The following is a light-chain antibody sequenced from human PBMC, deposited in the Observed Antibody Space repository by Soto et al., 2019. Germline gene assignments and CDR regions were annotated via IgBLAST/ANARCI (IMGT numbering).Light chain of an antibody. J-gene: IGKJ1*01. Sequence: EIVMTQSPAPLSVSPGERATLSCRASQSVSSNLAWYQQKPGQAPRLLISGASTSATGAPARFSGSGSETEFTLTISSLQSEDFALYYGQQYNNWWTFGQGTKVEIK. V-gene: IGKV3-15*01. CDR2: GAS. CDR3: QQYNNWWT. CDR1: QSVSSN.